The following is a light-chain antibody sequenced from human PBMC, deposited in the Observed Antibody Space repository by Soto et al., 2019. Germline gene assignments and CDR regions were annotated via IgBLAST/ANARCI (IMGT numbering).Light chain of an antibody. J-gene: IGLJ2*01. V-gene: IGLV1-40*01. CDR3: QSYDSSLSGYVV. Sequence: QSVLTQPPSVSGAPGQRVTISCPGASSKIGAGYDVHWYQQLPGTAPKLLIYGNSNRPSGVPDRFSGSKSGTSASLAITGLQAEDEADYYCQSYDSSLSGYVVFGGGTKLTVL. CDR1: SSKIGAGYD. CDR2: GNS.